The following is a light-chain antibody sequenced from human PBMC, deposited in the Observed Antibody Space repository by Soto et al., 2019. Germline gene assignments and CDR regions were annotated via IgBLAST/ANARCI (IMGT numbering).Light chain of an antibody. Sequence: MVHPGGTRSVYQKARVSLSTRASQSVGSDLVWYRQKPGQAPRLLIYGASNRATGVPDRFSGSGSGTVFTLTISGLQSDDFAGYYCQQYLDWPRTVGQGTKVDI. CDR3: QQYLDWPRT. CDR1: QSVGSD. J-gene: IGKJ1*01. CDR2: GAS. V-gene: IGKV3-15*01.